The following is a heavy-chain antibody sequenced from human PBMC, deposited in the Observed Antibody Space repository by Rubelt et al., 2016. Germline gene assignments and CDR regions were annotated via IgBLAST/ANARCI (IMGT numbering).Heavy chain of an antibody. Sequence: APGKGLEWVAVISYDGSSKYYGDSVKGRLTISRDNSKNMLFLQMNSLRAEDTAVYYCARDRRPGYSCGWDWFDPWGQGTLVTVSS. CDR2: ISYDGSSK. CDR3: ARDRRPGYSCGWDWFDP. D-gene: IGHD6-19*01. J-gene: IGHJ5*02. V-gene: IGHV3-30*04.